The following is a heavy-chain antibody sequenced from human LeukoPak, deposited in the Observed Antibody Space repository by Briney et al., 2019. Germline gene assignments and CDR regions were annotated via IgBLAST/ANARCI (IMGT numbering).Heavy chain of an antibody. D-gene: IGHD2-21*01. V-gene: IGHV3-15*07. CDR1: GFNVNNAW. J-gene: IGHJ4*02. CDR3: YTSITDY. Sequence: GGSLRLSCAASGFNVNNAWMSWVRQAPGKGLEWVGRIRSKVDGGATDYAAPVKGRFTISRDDSKNTLYLQINSLKIEDTAMYYCYTSITDYWGQGTLVTASS. CDR2: IRSKVDGGAT.